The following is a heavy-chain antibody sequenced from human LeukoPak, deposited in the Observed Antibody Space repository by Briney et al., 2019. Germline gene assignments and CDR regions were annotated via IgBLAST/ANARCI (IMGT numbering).Heavy chain of an antibody. J-gene: IGHJ6*02. D-gene: IGHD6-25*01. CDR3: ARHGSSDKKYYYGMDV. CDR2: IYYSGST. CDR1: GGSMSSYY. V-gene: IGHV4-59*08. Sequence: SETLSLTCTVSGGSMSSYYWSWIRQPPGKGLEWIGYIYYSGSTNYNPSLKSRVTISVDTSKNQFSLKLSSVTAADTAVYYCARHGSSDKKYYYGMDVWGQGTTVTVSS.